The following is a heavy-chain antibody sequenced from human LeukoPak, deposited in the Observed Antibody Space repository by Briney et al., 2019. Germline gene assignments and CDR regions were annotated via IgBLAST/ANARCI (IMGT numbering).Heavy chain of an antibody. CDR3: ARGAHYYYDSSGYSYGDDY. J-gene: IGHJ4*02. CDR1: GLTFTNYN. V-gene: IGHV3-21*01. D-gene: IGHD3-22*01. Sequence: GGSLRLSCAASGLTFTNYNMNWVRQAPGKGLQWVSSISSSSSYIYYADSVQGRFSISRDNAKNSLYLQMNSLRAEDTAVYYCARGAHYYYDSSGYSYGDDYWGQGTLVTVSS. CDR2: ISSSSSYI.